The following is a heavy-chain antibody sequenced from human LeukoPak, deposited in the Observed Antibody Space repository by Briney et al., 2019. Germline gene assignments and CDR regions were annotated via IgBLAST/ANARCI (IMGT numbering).Heavy chain of an antibody. V-gene: IGHV1-24*01. D-gene: IGHD6-6*01. CDR3: ATVVSSSARDDAFDI. J-gene: IGHJ3*02. Sequence: ASVKVSCKASGYTFTGYYMHWVRQAPGQGLEWMGGFDPEDGETIYAQKFQGRVTMTEDTSTDTAYMELSSLRSEDTAVYYCATVVSSSARDDAFDIWGQGTMVTVSS. CDR2: FDPEDGET. CDR1: GYTFTGYY.